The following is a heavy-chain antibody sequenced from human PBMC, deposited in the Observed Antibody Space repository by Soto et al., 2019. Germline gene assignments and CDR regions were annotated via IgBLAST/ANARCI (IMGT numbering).Heavy chain of an antibody. CDR2: IYYSGST. D-gene: IGHD3-10*01. V-gene: IGHV4-59*01. CDR1: GGSISSYY. J-gene: IGHJ6*02. Sequence: SETLSLTCTVSGGSISSYYWSWIRQPPGKGLEWIGYIYYSGSTNYNPSLKSRVTISVDTSKNQFSLKLSSVTAADTAVYYCARIRRMVRGVIIVWYGMDVWGQGTTVTVSS. CDR3: ARIRRMVRGVIIVWYGMDV.